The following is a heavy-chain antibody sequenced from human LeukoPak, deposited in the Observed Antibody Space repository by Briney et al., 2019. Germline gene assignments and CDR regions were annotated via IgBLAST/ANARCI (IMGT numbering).Heavy chain of an antibody. J-gene: IGHJ4*02. D-gene: IGHD3-22*01. CDR2: ISAYNGNT. V-gene: IGHV1-18*01. CDR3: ARDRGNYYDSSGYYFDY. Sequence: ASVKVSCKASGYTFTSYGISWVRQAPGQGLEWMGWISAYNGNTNYAQKLQGRVTMATDTSTSTAYMELRSLRSDDTAVYCCARDRGNYYDSSGYYFDYWGQGTLVTVSS. CDR1: GYTFTSYG.